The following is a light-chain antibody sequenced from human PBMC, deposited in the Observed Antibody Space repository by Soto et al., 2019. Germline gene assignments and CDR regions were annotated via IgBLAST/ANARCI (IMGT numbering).Light chain of an antibody. Sequence: VLTQSPATLSLSPGERATLSCRASQSVSSYLAWYQQKPGQAPRLLIYDASSRATGIPARFSGSGSGTDFTLTINSLEPEDSAVYYCQQRSNWPSITFGQGTRLEIK. V-gene: IGKV3-11*01. CDR1: QSVSSY. J-gene: IGKJ5*01. CDR3: QQRSNWPSIT. CDR2: DAS.